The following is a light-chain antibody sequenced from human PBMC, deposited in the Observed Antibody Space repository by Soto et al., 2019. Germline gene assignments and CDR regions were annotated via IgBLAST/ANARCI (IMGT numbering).Light chain of an antibody. CDR2: DVS. Sequence: QSALTQPASVSGSPGQSITISCTGTSSDVGGYNYVSWYQQYPGKAPKLIIYDVSNRPSGVSNRFSGSKSGNTASLTISGLPAEDEADYYCSSYTSSSTLEIGGGTKLTVL. CDR1: SSDVGGYNY. J-gene: IGLJ2*01. CDR3: SSYTSSSTLE. V-gene: IGLV2-14*01.